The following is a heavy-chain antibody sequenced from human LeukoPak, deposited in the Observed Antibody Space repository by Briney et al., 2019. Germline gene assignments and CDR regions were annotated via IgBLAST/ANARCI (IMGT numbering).Heavy chain of an antibody. CDR2: IKQDGSEK. CDR3: ATEGGGYNWIQY. J-gene: IGHJ4*02. Sequence: GGSLRLSCAASGFTFSSYWMSWVRQAPGKGLEWVANIKQDGSEKYYVDSVKGRFTISRDNAKNSLYLQMNSLRAKDTAVYYCATEGGGYNWIQYWGQGTLVTVSS. V-gene: IGHV3-7*01. D-gene: IGHD1-20*01. CDR1: GFTFSSYW.